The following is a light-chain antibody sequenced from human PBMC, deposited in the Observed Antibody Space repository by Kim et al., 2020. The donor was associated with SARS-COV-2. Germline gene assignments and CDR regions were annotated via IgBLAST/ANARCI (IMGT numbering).Light chain of an antibody. V-gene: IGLV3-1*01. CDR3: QAWDFNRV. CDR2: QNY. CDR1: NLGDKY. J-gene: IGLJ3*02. Sequence: VSVAPGQPATFTGSRDNLGDKYICWYQQKAGQSPVLVIYQNYKRPSGIPERFSGSNSGNTATLTISGTQAMDEADYYCQAWDFNRVFGRGTRLTVL.